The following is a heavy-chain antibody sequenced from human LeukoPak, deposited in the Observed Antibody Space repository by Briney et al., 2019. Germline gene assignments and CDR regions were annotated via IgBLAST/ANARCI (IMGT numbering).Heavy chain of an antibody. CDR3: ASVSYDTSLQH. CDR1: GGPLSGYY. D-gene: IGHD3-22*01. V-gene: IGHV4-59*06. J-gene: IGHJ1*01. CDR2: IYYSGST. Sequence: TSETLSLTCAVYGGPLSGYYWSWIRQPPGEGLEWIGYIYYSGSTYYNPSLKGRVTISVDTSKNQFSLRLSSVTAADTAIYYCASVSYDTSLQHWGQGTLVTVSS.